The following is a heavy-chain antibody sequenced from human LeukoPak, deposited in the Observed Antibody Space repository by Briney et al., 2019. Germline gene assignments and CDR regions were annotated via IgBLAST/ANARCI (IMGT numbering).Heavy chain of an antibody. V-gene: IGHV1-69*13. CDR1: GGTFSSYA. CDR3: AREILKHGSSTRCWSDGMDV. J-gene: IGHJ6*02. D-gene: IGHD2-2*01. Sequence: SVKVSCKASGGTFSSYAISWVRQAPGQGLEWMGGIIPIFGTANYAQKFQGRVTITADESTSTAYMELSSLRPEDTAVYYCAREILKHGSSTRCWSDGMDVWGQGTMVTVSS. CDR2: IIPIFGTA.